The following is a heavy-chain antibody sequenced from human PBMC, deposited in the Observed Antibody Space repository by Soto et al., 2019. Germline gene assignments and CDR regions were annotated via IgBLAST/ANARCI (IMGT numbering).Heavy chain of an antibody. CDR2: INPNSGNI. J-gene: IGHJ4*02. D-gene: IGHD3-10*01. CDR3: ARGRASGSYYLLEY. CDR1: GDTFTTYD. V-gene: IGHV1-8*01. Sequence: VASVKVSCKASGDTFTTYDINWVRQATGHGLEWMGWINPNSGNIGYAQRFQGRVTMTRATAIRTAYMEVSSLRSDDTAVYYCARGRASGSYYLLEYWGQGTLVTVSS.